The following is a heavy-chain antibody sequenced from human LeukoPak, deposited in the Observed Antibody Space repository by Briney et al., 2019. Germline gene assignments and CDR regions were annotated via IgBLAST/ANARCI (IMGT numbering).Heavy chain of an antibody. CDR1: GFTFSIKA. CDR2: ISCSGGRT. CDR3: AKGRVATIILDYFDY. V-gene: IGHV3-23*01. J-gene: IGHJ4*02. Sequence: GGPLSHPCSPSGFTFSIKAIIWSPQPPGKGRVGVSSISCSGGRTYYGDSVKGRFTISRDNSKNTLYLQMNSLRAEDTAVYYCAKGRVATIILDYFDYWGQGTLVTVSS. D-gene: IGHD5-12*01.